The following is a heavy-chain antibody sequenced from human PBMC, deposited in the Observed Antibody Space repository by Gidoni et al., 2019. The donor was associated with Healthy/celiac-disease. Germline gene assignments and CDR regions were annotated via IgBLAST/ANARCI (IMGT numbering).Heavy chain of an antibody. CDR2: IYYSGST. CDR3: ARHGSRGRDY. D-gene: IGHD3-22*01. J-gene: IGHJ4*02. Sequence: QLQLQESRPGLVKPPETLSRTCTVSGGSISSSSYYWGWIRQPPGKGLEWIGSIYYSGSTYYNPSLKGRVTISVDTSKNQFSLKLGSVTAADTAVYYCARHGSRGRDYWGQGTLVTVSS. V-gene: IGHV4-39*01. CDR1: GGSISSSSYY.